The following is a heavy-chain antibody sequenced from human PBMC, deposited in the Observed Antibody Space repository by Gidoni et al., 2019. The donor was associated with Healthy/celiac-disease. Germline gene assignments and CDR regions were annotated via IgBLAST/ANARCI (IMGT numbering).Heavy chain of an antibody. CDR2: RKQDGSEK. Sequence: EVQLVESGGGLVQPGGSRSLSCAASGFTFSSYGMGWVRQAPGKGLEWVANRKQDGSEKYYVDSVKGRFTISRDNAKNSLYLQMNSLRAEDTAVYYCARGVAAPGYWGQGTLVTVSS. V-gene: IGHV3-7*03. CDR3: ARGVAAPGY. D-gene: IGHD6-19*01. CDR1: GFTFSSYG. J-gene: IGHJ4*02.